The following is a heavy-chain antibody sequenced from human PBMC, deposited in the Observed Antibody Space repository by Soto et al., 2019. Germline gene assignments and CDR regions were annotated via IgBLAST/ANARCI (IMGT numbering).Heavy chain of an antibody. D-gene: IGHD3-10*01. J-gene: IGHJ3*01. CDR2: ISGSGGNT. Sequence: GGSLRLSCAASGFMFSTYVMNWVRQAPGKGLEWVSGISGSGGNTYHPASVKGRFTISRDNSSNMLYLQMDNLGADDTRVDFCARDDYGSIETFDVWGQWTMVTVSS. CDR1: GFMFSTYV. V-gene: IGHV3-23*01. CDR3: ARDDYGSIETFDV.